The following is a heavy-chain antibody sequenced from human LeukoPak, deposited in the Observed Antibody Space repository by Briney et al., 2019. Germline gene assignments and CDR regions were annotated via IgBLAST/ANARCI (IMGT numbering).Heavy chain of an antibody. D-gene: IGHD6-19*01. CDR3: AKDLSWSIAVAGSYFDS. Sequence: ASVKVSCKASGYTFTTFYIHWVRQAPGQGLEWMGIINPSGGSTSYAQKFQGRITMTRDTSTSTAYLELSRLRSDDTAIYYCAKDLSWSIAVAGSYFDSWGQGTLVTVSS. V-gene: IGHV1-46*01. CDR1: GYTFTTFY. J-gene: IGHJ4*02. CDR2: INPSGGST.